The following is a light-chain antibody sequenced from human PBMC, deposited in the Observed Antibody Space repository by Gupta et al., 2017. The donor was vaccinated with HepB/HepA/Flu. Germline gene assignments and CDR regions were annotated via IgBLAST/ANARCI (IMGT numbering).Light chain of an antibody. V-gene: IGKV3-20*01. CDR1: QSVRSNN. CDR2: GAS. Sequence: EIVLTQSPGTLSLSPGESATLSCRATQSVRSNNLAWYQQKPGQAPRLLIYGASTRATGIPDRFSGSGSETDFTLTISTVEPEDFAVYYCQQEGKSLYTFGQGTKLEIK. J-gene: IGKJ2*01. CDR3: QQEGKSLYT.